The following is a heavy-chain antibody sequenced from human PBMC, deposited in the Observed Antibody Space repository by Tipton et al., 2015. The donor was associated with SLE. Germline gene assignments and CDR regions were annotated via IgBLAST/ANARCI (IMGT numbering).Heavy chain of an antibody. CDR2: IYYSGST. CDR1: GGPFNGYH. V-gene: IGHV4-59*12. Sequence: TLSLTCTVSGGPFNGYHWSWIRQSPEKGLEWIGYIYYSGSTNYNPSLKSRVTISVDKSKNQFSLKLSSVTAADTAVYYCAREWDGGSYTFDAFDIWGQGKMVTVSS. J-gene: IGHJ3*02. D-gene: IGHD1-26*01. CDR3: AREWDGGSYTFDAFDI.